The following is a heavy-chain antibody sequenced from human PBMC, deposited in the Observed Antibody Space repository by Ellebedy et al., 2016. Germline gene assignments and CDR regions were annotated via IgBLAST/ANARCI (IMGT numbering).Heavy chain of an antibody. D-gene: IGHD1-1*01. CDR2: MNPNSGNT. CDR1: RYTFTSYD. V-gene: IGHV1-8*01. CDR3: ARADNWNDAADY. Sequence: ASVKVSXKASRYTFTSYDINWVRQATGQGLEWMGWMNPNSGNTGYAQKFQGRVTMTRNTSISTAYMELSSLRSEDTAVYYCARADNWNDAADYWGQGTLVTVSS. J-gene: IGHJ4*02.